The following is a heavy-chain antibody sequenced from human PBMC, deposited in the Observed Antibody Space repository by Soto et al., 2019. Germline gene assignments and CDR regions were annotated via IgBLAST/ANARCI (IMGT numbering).Heavy chain of an antibody. CDR1: GFTFSNFA. J-gene: IGHJ4*02. V-gene: IGHV3-23*01. D-gene: IGHD4-4*01. CDR2: TSGSGVST. CDR3: AKGYSFGFEF. Sequence: PGGSLRLSCAASGFTFSNFAMSWVRQAPGKGPEWVSATSGSGVSTFYADSVKGRFTISRDNSKNTVSLQMSSLRAEDTAIYYCAKGYSFGFEFWGQGILVTVS.